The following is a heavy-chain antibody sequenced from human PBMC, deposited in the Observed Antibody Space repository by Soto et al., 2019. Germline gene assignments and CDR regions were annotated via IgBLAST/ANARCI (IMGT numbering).Heavy chain of an antibody. CDR2: IYHSGST. V-gene: IGHV4-4*02. CDR1: GGSISSSNW. D-gene: IGHD6-13*01. Sequence: SETLSLTCAVSGGSISSSNWWSWVRQPPGKGLEWIGEIYHSGSTNYNPSLKSRVTISVDKSKNQFSLKLSSVTAADTAVYYCARAPPRAAAGTGYWFDPWGQGTLVTVSS. J-gene: IGHJ5*02. CDR3: ARAPPRAAAGTGYWFDP.